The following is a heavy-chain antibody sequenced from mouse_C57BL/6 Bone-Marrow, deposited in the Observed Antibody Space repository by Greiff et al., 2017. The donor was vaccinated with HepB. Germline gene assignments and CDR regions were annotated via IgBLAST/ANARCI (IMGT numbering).Heavy chain of an antibody. CDR2: ISSGSSTI. V-gene: IGHV5-17*01. CDR3: ARPAMDY. CDR1: GFTFSDYG. J-gene: IGHJ4*01. Sequence: DVMLVVSGGGLVKPGGSLKLSCAASGFTFSDYGMHWVRQAPEKGLEWVAYISSGSSTIYYADTVKGRFTISRDNAKNTLFLQMTSLRSEDTAMYYCARPAMDYWGQGTSVTVSS.